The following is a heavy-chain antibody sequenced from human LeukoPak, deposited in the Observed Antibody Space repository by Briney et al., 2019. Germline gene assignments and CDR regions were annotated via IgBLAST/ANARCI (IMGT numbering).Heavy chain of an antibody. CDR3: ARDSMIVGWYFQH. CDR1: GFTFSNYA. V-gene: IGHV3-23*01. CDR2: ISGSGGNT. Sequence: PGGSLRLSCAASGFTFSNYAMSWVRQAPGKGLEWVSGISGSGGNTYYADSVKGRFTTSRDNSKNTLNLQMNSLRAEDTAVYYCARDSMIVGWYFQHWGQGTLVTVSS. J-gene: IGHJ1*01. D-gene: IGHD3-22*01.